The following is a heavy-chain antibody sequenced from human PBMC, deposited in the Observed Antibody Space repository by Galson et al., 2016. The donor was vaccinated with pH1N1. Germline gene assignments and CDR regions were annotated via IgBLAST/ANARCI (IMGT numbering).Heavy chain of an antibody. CDR3: ARQYDFGDYRGNAFDI. D-gene: IGHD4-17*01. CDR2: VNPGGSTI. CDR1: GYRFTSYW. J-gene: IGHJ3*02. V-gene: IGHV5-51*03. Sequence: SGAEVKRPGESLKISCKASGYRFTSYWIAWVRQVPGKGLEWVGVVNPGGSTIRYGPPFQGQVTISSDKSINTAYLQWISLKASDTATYYCARQYDFGDYRGNAFDIWG.